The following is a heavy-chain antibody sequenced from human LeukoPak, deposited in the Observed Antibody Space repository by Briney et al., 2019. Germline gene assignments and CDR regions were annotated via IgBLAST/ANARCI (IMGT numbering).Heavy chain of an antibody. CDR1: GFTVSGNY. CDR2: IYSGGST. Sequence: PGGSLRLSCAASGFTVSGNYMSWVRQAPGKGLEWVSVIYSGGSTYYADSVKGRFTISRDNSKNTLYLQMNSLRAEDTAVYYCARMGPGYRYAPGYGMDVWGQGTTVTVSS. CDR3: ARMGPGYRYAPGYGMDV. J-gene: IGHJ6*02. D-gene: IGHD5-18*01. V-gene: IGHV3-53*01.